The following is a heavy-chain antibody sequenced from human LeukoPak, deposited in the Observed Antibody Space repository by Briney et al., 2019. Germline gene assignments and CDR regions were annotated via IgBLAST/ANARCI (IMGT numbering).Heavy chain of an antibody. V-gene: IGHV1-18*01. Sequence: ASVKVSCKASSYTFTNYAFTWVRQAPGQGLEWMGWISAYNGNTNYAQKLQGRVTMTTDTSTSTAYMELRSLRSDDTAVYYCAREGDEYYFDYWGQGTLVTVSS. CDR1: SYTFTNYA. J-gene: IGHJ4*02. D-gene: IGHD3-16*01. CDR2: ISAYNGNT. CDR3: AREGDEYYFDY.